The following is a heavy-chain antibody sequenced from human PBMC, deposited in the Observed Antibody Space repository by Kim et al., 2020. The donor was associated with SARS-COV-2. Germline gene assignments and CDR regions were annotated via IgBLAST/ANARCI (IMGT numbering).Heavy chain of an antibody. CDR1: GFTFSGYG. CDR2: ISDSGADR. D-gene: IGHD5-12*01. CDR3: AKRLGYRTPNFDY. Sequence: GGSLRLSCAASGFTFSGYGMSWVRQAPGKGLEWVSAISDSGADRNYANSVKGRFTISRDNSKNTLYLQMNSLRDEDTAVYYCAKRLGYRTPNFDYWGQGTRVTVSS. J-gene: IGHJ4*02. V-gene: IGHV3-23*01.